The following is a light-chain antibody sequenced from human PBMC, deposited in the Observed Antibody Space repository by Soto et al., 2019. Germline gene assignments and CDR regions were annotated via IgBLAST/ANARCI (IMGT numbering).Light chain of an antibody. J-gene: IGKJ4*01. CDR2: GAS. V-gene: IGKV1-9*01. CDR1: PAIASF. CDR3: QQSNTFPLT. Sequence: IQLTQSPSSLSASVGDRVTITCRASPAIASFLAWYQQKPGTAPKLLIYGASTLQSGVPSRFSGSRSGTDYTLTIGSLQPEDLATYYCQQSNTFPLTFGGGTKVEIK.